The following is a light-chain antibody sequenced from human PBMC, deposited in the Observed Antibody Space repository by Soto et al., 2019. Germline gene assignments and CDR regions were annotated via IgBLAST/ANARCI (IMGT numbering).Light chain of an antibody. CDR1: QDISNW. CDR2: TAS. Sequence: DIQMTQSPSSVSASVGDSVTITCRASQDISNWLAWYQQKPGKAPKLLIYTASSLQSGVPSRFSGSGSGTDFTLTISGLQPEDFATYYCQQANSFPPWTFGQGTKVENK. J-gene: IGKJ1*01. CDR3: QQANSFPPWT. V-gene: IGKV1-12*01.